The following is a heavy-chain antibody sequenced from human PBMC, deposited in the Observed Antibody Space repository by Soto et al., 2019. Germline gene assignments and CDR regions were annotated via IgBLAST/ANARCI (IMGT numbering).Heavy chain of an antibody. V-gene: IGHV1-24*01. CDR1: GYTLTELS. J-gene: IGHJ6*02. Sequence: ASVKVSCKVSGYTLTELSMHWVRQAPGKGLEWMGGFDPEDGETIYAQKFQGRVTMTEDTSTDTAYMELSSLRSEDTAVYYCATLSGYSYYYYYGMDVWGQGTTVTVS. CDR3: ATLSGYSYYYYYGMDV. D-gene: IGHD5-18*01. CDR2: FDPEDGET.